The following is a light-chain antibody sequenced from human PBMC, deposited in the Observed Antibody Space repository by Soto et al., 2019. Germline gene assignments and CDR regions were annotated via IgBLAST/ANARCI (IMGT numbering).Light chain of an antibody. Sequence: DIQLTQSPSFLSASIGDRVTITCRASQGINSNLVWYQQKPGKVPKVLIYGASTLQSGVPSRFSGSGSGTEFTLTISSLQPEDFATNYCQQLNNNPLPFGGGTKVEIK. V-gene: IGKV1-9*01. CDR1: QGINSN. CDR2: GAS. J-gene: IGKJ4*01. CDR3: QQLNNNPLP.